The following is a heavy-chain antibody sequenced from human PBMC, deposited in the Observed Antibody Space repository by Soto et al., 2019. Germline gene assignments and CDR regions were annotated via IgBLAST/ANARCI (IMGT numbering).Heavy chain of an antibody. CDR1: GKAFTSFW. CDR2: IYPGDSDT. Sequence: GESLKISCKISGKAFTSFWVVWVRQMPGRGLEWMGNIYPGDSDTRYTPPFQGQVTISADKSTNTAYLQWHSLQASDTALYYCAKQDDRGALEIWGQGTKVTVSS. CDR3: AKQDDRGALEI. V-gene: IGHV5-51*01. J-gene: IGHJ3*02. D-gene: IGHD3-22*01.